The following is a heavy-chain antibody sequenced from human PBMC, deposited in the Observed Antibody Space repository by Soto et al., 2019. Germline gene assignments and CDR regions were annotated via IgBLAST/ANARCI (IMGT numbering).Heavy chain of an antibody. Sequence: GGSLRLSCTASGFTFGDYAMSWFRQAPGKGLEWVGFIRSKAYGGTTEYAASVKGRFTISRDDSKNSLYLQMNSLKTEDTAVYFCARESIKAPATAHYYYYAMDVWGQGTTVTVSS. CDR2: IRSKAYGGTT. J-gene: IGHJ6*02. CDR3: ARESIKAPATAHYYYYAMDV. V-gene: IGHV3-49*03. CDR1: GFTFGDYA. D-gene: IGHD1-26*01.